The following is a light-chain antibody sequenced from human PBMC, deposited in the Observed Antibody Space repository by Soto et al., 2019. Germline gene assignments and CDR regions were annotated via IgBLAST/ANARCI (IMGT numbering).Light chain of an antibody. V-gene: IGKV1-5*03. Sequence: DIQMTQSPSTLSASVGDRVTITCRASQSISTWLAWYQQKPGKAPKLLIYKASSLEGGVPSRFGGSGSGTRFNIPISNLDPDNLGTYYCQQYNTYQLTFGGGTTVHIK. CDR3: QQYNTYQLT. CDR2: KAS. CDR1: QSISTW. J-gene: IGKJ4*01.